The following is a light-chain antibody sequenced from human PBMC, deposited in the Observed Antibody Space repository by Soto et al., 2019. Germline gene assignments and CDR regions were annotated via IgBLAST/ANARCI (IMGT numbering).Light chain of an antibody. V-gene: IGKV3-11*01. J-gene: IGKJ2*01. CDR3: QQRGKWPST. CDR2: DAY. CDR1: QTVDRY. Sequence: EVVLTQSPDTLSLSPGETATLSCRASQTVDRYVAWYQQKVGQAPRLLIYDAYTRATGVGARFTGSGSATDFSLTTISLDPEDFAVHYCQQRGKWPSTFGPGTKVEMK.